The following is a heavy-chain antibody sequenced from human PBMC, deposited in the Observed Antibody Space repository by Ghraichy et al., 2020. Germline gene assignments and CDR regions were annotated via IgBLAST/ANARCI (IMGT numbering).Heavy chain of an antibody. J-gene: IGHJ6*02. Sequence: SQTLSLTCIISGGSIDSSIYYWGWIRQPPGKGLEWIGDIYYSGTTYYNPSLKSRATISVDTSKNQLSLKLTSVTAADTAVYYCTRPFGASPYAYYYGVDVWGHGTTVTVSS. D-gene: IGHD3-16*01. CDR3: TRPFGASPYAYYYGVDV. CDR1: GGSIDSSIYY. V-gene: IGHV4-39*01. CDR2: IYYSGTT.